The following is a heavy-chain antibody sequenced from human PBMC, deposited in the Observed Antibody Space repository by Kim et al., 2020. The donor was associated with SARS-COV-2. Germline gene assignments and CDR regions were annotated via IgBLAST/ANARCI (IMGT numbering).Heavy chain of an antibody. Sequence: GGSLRLSCAASGFTFSSYWMSWVRQAPGKGLEWVANIKQDGSEKYYVDSVKGRFTISRDNAKNSLYLQMNSLRAEDTAVYYCARDSLASGYSYGYSFDYWGQGTLVTVSS. CDR1: GFTFSSYW. D-gene: IGHD5-18*01. CDR3: ARDSLASGYSYGYSFDY. CDR2: IKQDGSEK. J-gene: IGHJ4*02. V-gene: IGHV3-7*03.